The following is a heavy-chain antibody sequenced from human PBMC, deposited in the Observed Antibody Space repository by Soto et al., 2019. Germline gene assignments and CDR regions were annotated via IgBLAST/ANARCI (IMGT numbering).Heavy chain of an antibody. V-gene: IGHV4-59*08. Sequence: SETLSLTCTVSGGSISSYYWSWIRQPPGKGLEWIGYIYYSGSTNYNPSLKSRVTISVDTSKNQFSLKLSSLTAADTAVYYCARQALYYYDSSGYYWFDPWGQGTLVTVSS. D-gene: IGHD3-22*01. CDR1: GGSISSYY. J-gene: IGHJ5*02. CDR3: ARQALYYYDSSGYYWFDP. CDR2: IYYSGST.